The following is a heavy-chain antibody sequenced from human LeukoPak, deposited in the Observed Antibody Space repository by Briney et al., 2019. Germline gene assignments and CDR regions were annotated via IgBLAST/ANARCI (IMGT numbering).Heavy chain of an antibody. J-gene: IGHJ4*02. D-gene: IGHD6-13*01. CDR1: GFIFTNYG. Sequence: GGSLRLSCAASGFIFTNYGFSWVRQAPGKGLGWVSGITGSGTNTYYADSVKGRFTIARDNSKNTLYLHMSSLRDEDTAVYYCARGGSIAAAGTSPLPDYWGQGTLVTVSS. CDR2: ITGSGTNT. CDR3: ARGGSIAAAGTSPLPDY. V-gene: IGHV3-23*01.